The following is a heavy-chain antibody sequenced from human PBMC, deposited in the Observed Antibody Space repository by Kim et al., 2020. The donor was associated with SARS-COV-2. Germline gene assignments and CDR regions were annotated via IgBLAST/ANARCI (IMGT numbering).Heavy chain of an antibody. CDR3: ARTMVRGERVHYFDY. D-gene: IGHD3-10*01. CDR2: IKQDGSEK. CDR1: GFTFSSYW. J-gene: IGHJ4*02. V-gene: IGHV3-7*01. Sequence: GGSLRLSCAASGFTFSSYWMSWVRQAPGKGLEWVANIKQDGSEKYYVDSVKGRFTISRDNAKNSLYLQMNSLRAEDTAVYYCARTMVRGERVHYFDYWGQGTLVTVSS.